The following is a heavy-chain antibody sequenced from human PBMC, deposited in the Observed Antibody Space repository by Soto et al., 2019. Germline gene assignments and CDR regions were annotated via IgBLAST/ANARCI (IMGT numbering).Heavy chain of an antibody. D-gene: IGHD6-19*01. CDR1: GFTFSSYG. CDR3: AKDRFSSGWYGGFDY. Sequence: GGSLRLSCAASGFTFSSYGMHWVRQAPGKGLEWVAVISYDGSNKYYADSVKGRFTISRDNSKNTLYLQMNSLRAEDTAVYYFAKDRFSSGWYGGFDYWGQGTLVTVSS. J-gene: IGHJ4*02. V-gene: IGHV3-30*18. CDR2: ISYDGSNK.